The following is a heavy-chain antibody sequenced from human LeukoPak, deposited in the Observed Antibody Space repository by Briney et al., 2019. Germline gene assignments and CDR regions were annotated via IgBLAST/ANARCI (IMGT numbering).Heavy chain of an antibody. Sequence: ASVKVSCKTSGYTFTDYYMHWVRQAPGQGLEWMGWINPNSGGTNYAQKFQGRVTMTRDTSISTAYMELSSLRSDDTAMYYCARSYSGFGYALHDYWGQGTLVTVSS. D-gene: IGHD1-26*01. J-gene: IGHJ4*02. CDR2: INPNSGGT. V-gene: IGHV1-2*02. CDR1: GYTFTDYY. CDR3: ARSYSGFGYALHDY.